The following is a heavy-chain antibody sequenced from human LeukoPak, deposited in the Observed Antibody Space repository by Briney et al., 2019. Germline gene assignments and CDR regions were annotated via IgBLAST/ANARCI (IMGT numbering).Heavy chain of an antibody. J-gene: IGHJ4*02. CDR2: IYYSGST. CDR1: GGSISSYY. D-gene: IGHD4-17*01. Sequence: SETLSLTCTVSGGSISSYYWSWIRQPPGKGLEWIGYIYYSGSTNYNPSLKSRVTISVDTSKNQFSLKLSSVTAADTAVYYCARVPRDGDYPLGYWGQGTLVTVSS. V-gene: IGHV4-59*12. CDR3: ARVPRDGDYPLGY.